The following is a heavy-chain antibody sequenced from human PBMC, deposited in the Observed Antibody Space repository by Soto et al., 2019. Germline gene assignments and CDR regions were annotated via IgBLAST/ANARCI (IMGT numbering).Heavy chain of an antibody. J-gene: IGHJ5*02. CDR2: IYYIGST. CDR3: AREASTSYYYDSSWGKWFDP. CDR1: GGSISSHY. V-gene: IGHV4-59*11. Sequence: SETLPLTCTVSGGSISSHYLSWIRQPPGKGLEWILYIYYIGSTNYNPSLKSRGTISVDTSKNQFSLKLSSVTAADXXVYYCAREASTSYYYDSSWGKWFDPWGQGTLVTVSS. D-gene: IGHD3-22*01.